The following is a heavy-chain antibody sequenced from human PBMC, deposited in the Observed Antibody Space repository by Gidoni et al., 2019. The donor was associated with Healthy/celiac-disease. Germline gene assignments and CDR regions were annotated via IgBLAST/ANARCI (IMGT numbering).Heavy chain of an antibody. CDR2: TSAYNGNT. V-gene: IGHV1-18*04. D-gene: IGHD5-18*01. CDR3: ARVEADTAMAFPLFDY. J-gene: IGHJ4*02. CDR1: GYTFTSYG. Sequence: QVQLVQSGAEVKKPGSSVKVSCKASGYTFTSYGISWVRQAPGQGLEWMGWTSAYNGNTNYAQKLQGRVTMTTDTSTSTAYMELRSLRSDDTAVYYCARVEADTAMAFPLFDYWGQGTLVTVSS.